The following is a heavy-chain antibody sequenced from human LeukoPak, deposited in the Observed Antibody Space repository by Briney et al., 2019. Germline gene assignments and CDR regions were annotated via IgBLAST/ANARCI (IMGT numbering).Heavy chain of an antibody. CDR1: GYSLSSGYY. Sequence: SETLSLTCTVSGYSLSSGYYWGWIRQPPGKGLEWIGSIYYSGSTYYNPSLKSRVTISVDTSKNQFSLKLSSVTAADTAVYYCARPRRTTVTSPFDYWGQGTLVTVSS. V-gene: IGHV4-38-2*02. CDR3: ARPRRTTVTSPFDY. D-gene: IGHD4-17*01. CDR2: IYYSGST. J-gene: IGHJ4*02.